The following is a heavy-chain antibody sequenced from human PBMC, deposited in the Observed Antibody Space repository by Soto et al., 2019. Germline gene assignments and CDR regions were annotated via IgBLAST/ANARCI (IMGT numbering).Heavy chain of an antibody. CDR1: GGSISSYY. J-gene: IGHJ3*02. CDR2: IYYSGST. V-gene: IGHV4-59*01. D-gene: IGHD1-1*01. CDR3: AGQKGNAGGAFDI. Sequence: SETLSLTCTVSGGSISSYYWSWIRQPPGKGLEWIGYIYYSGSTNYNPSLKSRVTISVDTSKSQFSLKLSSVTAADKAVYYCAGQKGNAGGAFDIWGQGTMVTVSS.